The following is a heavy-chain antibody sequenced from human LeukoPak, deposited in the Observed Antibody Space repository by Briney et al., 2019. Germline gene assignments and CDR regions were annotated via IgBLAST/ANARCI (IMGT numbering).Heavy chain of an antibody. Sequence: GSLRLSCAASGFTVSSNYMSWVRQAPGKGLEWVSVIYSGGSTYYADSVKGRFTISRDNSKNTLYLQMNSLRAEDTAVYYCARVEDSGYYYYYMDVWGKGTTVTVSS. D-gene: IGHD3-10*01. CDR3: ARVEDSGYYYYYMDV. J-gene: IGHJ6*03. CDR1: GFTVSSNY. CDR2: IYSGGST. V-gene: IGHV3-53*01.